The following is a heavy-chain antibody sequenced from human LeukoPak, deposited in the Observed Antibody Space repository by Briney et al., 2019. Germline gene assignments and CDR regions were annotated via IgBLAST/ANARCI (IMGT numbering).Heavy chain of an antibody. D-gene: IGHD1-26*01. V-gene: IGHV4-34*01. J-gene: IGHJ6*03. CDR2: INHSGST. CDR3: ARRRVGTTFYYYYYMDV. CDR1: GESYIYNY. Sequence: SETLSLTCAVYGESYIYNYWTWIRQPPGKGLEWIGEINHSGSTNYNPSLKSRVTMSVDRAKNQFSLNLRSVTAADTAMYYCARRRVGTTFYYYYYMDVWGKGTTVTISS.